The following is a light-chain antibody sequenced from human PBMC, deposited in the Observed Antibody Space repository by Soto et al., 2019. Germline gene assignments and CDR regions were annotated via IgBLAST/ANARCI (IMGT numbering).Light chain of an antibody. CDR3: QQYGSSLFT. Sequence: EIVLTQSPGTLSLSPGERATLSCRASQSVSSKYLAWYQQKPGQAPRVFIYGTSIRASGVPERFSGGGSGPDFTLTITRLEPEDFAVYYCQQYGSSLFTFGPGTKVDFK. V-gene: IGKV3-20*01. J-gene: IGKJ3*01. CDR2: GTS. CDR1: QSVSSKY.